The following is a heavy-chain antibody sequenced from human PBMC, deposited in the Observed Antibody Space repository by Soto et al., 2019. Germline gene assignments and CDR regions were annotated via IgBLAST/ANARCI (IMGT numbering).Heavy chain of an antibody. CDR2: IRGDGGDT. CDR3: ARDKVSGSGSLDY. D-gene: IGHD3-10*01. V-gene: IGHV3-74*01. Sequence: GGSLRLGCAASGFTFSGYWMHWVRQVPGKGLAWVSRIRGDGGDTNYADFVEGRFTISRDNAKNTVYLQMNDLRVEDTAVYYCARDKVSGSGSLDYWGQGSLVTVSS. J-gene: IGHJ4*02. CDR1: GFTFSGYW.